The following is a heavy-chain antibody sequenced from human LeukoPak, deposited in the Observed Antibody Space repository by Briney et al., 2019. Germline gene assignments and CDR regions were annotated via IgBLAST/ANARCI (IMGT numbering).Heavy chain of an antibody. V-gene: IGHV3-48*03. CDR3: ARDAGIDGTDFDY. Sequence: GGSLTLSCAASGFTFSNYVMDWVRQAPGKRLEWISYISGSGNTMYYADSVKGRFTISRDNAKDSLSLQLNSLRVEDTAVYYCARDAGIDGTDFDYWGQGALVTVSS. CDR2: ISGSGNTM. D-gene: IGHD5-24*01. J-gene: IGHJ4*02. CDR1: GFTFSNYV.